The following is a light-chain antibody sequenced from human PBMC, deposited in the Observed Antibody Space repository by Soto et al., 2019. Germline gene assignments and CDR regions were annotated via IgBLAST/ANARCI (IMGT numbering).Light chain of an antibody. J-gene: IGKJ5*01. Sequence: EIVMTQSPATLSVSPGERATLSCRASQSVFSSLAWYQQKPGQAPRLLIYGAATRATGIPARFSGSGSGTDFTLTISSLEFGDFAVYYCQQYGSSSTFGQGRRLE. V-gene: IGKV3-15*01. CDR3: QQYGSSST. CDR1: QSVFSS. CDR2: GAA.